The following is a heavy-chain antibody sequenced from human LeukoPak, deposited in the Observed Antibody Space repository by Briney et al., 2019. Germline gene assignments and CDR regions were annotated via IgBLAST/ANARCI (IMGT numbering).Heavy chain of an antibody. V-gene: IGHV1-2*02. J-gene: IGHJ3*02. CDR2: INPNSGGT. Sequence: ASVKVSCKASGYTFTDYYMHWVRQAPAQGLEWMGWINPNSGGTNYAQQFQGRVTMTMDTSISTAYMELSRLRSDDTAVYYCARWPVTGDDAFDIWGQGTMVTVSS. D-gene: IGHD7-27*01. CDR1: GYTFTDYY. CDR3: ARWPVTGDDAFDI.